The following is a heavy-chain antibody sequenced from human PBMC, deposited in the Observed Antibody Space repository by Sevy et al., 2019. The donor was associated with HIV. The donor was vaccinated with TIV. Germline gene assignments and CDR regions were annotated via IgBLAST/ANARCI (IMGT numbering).Heavy chain of an antibody. V-gene: IGHV4-39*01. J-gene: IGHJ4*02. CDR3: ARTQDGVRSAQGDSTSYPYAGDHYFDR. D-gene: IGHD2-8*01. CDR1: GDSVSTSNKF. CDR2: IHLTLST. Sequence: SETLSLTCTVSGDSVSTSNKFWGWIRQPPGKGLEGIGCIHLTLSTFYNPSLKSRVILSEDTWKNQFSLRLSSVSAADTAVYYCARTQDGVRSAQGDSTSYPYAGDHYFDRWGRGTLVTVSS.